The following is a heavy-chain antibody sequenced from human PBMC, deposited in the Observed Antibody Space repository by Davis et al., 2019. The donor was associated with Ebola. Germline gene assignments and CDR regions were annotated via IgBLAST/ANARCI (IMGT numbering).Heavy chain of an antibody. V-gene: IGHV3-53*04. J-gene: IGHJ4*02. CDR1: GFTVSSNY. Sequence: GESLKISCAASGFTVSSNYMSWVRQAPGKGLEWVSVIYSGGSTYYADSVKGRFTISRHNSKNTLYLQMNSLRAEDTAVYYCASIVGRLATAWDDYWGQGTLVTVSS. CDR3: ASIVGRLATAWDDY. D-gene: IGHD5-18*01. CDR2: IYSGGST.